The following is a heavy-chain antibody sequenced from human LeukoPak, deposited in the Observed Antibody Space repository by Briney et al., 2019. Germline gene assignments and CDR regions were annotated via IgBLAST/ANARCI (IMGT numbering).Heavy chain of an antibody. D-gene: IGHD3-3*01. CDR1: GFTFDDYA. CDR3: AKGRGITIFGVVIH. V-gene: IGHV3-9*03. Sequence: GRSLRLSCAASGFTFDDYAMHWVRQAPGKGLEWVSGISWNSGSIGYADSVKGRFTISRDNAKNSLYLQMNSLRAEDMASYYCAKGRGITIFGVVIHWGQGTLVTVSS. CDR2: ISWNSGSI. J-gene: IGHJ4*02.